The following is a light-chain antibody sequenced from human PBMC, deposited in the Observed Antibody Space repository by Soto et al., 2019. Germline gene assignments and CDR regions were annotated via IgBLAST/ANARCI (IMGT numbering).Light chain of an antibody. Sequence: DIVLTQSPATLPLSPGERTSLISRDSQSVSNFLAWYQHKPGQAPRLLSNDASVRATGVPARFSGSSSGTDFSLTISSIEPEDFAIYYCQQRSIWPPWTVGQGTKVDIK. CDR2: DAS. V-gene: IGKV3-11*01. CDR3: QQRSIWPPWT. J-gene: IGKJ1*01. CDR1: QSVSNF.